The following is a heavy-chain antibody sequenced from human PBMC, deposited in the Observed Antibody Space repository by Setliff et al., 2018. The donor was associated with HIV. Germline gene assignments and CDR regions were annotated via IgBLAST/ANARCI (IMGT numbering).Heavy chain of an antibody. Sequence: PGASLKISCITSGFTFGDYVMSWFRQAPGKGLEWVGFIRSKAHGGTTEYAASVEVRFIISRDDSKSIAYLQMNSLKTEDTAVYYCTRSNWGSTPDFDYWGQGTMVTVSS. J-gene: IGHJ4*02. CDR3: TRSNWGSTPDFDY. CDR2: IRSKAHGGTT. V-gene: IGHV3-49*03. D-gene: IGHD7-27*01. CDR1: GFTFGDYV.